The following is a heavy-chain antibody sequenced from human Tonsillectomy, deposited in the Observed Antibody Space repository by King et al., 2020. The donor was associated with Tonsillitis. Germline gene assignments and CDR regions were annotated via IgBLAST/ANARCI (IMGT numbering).Heavy chain of an antibody. CDR2: IWYDGSNK. CDR1: GFTFSSYG. CDR3: ARDWEGYCSSTTCYEDNWFDP. D-gene: IGHD2-2*01. J-gene: IGHJ5*02. V-gene: IGHV3-33*08. Sequence: VQLVESGGGVVQPGRSLRLSCAASGFTFSSYGMHWVRQAPGKGLEWVAVIWYDGSNKYYADSVKGRFTISRDNSKNTLYLQMNSLSAEATAVYYCARDWEGYCSSTTCYEDNWFDPWGQGTLVTVSS.